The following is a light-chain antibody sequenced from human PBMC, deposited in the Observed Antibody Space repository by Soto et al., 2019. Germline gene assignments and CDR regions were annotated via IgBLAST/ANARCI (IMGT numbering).Light chain of an antibody. CDR1: QGVTTN. CDR2: DVS. Sequence: EIVMTQSPGTLSVSPGERATLSCRAGQGVTTNFAWYQQKSGQSPRLLIYDVSIRATGVPDRFSGSGSGTDFTLTISRLEPEDFAVYYCQQYGDSLLTFGGGTKVDIK. J-gene: IGKJ4*01. CDR3: QQYGDSLLT. V-gene: IGKV3-20*01.